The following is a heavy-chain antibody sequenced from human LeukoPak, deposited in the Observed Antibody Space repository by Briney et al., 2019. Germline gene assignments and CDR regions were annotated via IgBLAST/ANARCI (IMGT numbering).Heavy chain of an antibody. CDR2: ISGSGGST. J-gene: IGHJ4*02. CDR1: GFTFSSYA. D-gene: IGHD3-10*01. CDR3: ARDRGGSGSYSDY. V-gene: IGHV3-23*01. Sequence: PGGSLRLSCAASGFTFSSYAMTWVRQAPGKGLEWVSSISGSGGSTYYADSVKGRFTISRDNAKNSLYLQMNSLRAEDTAVYYCARDRGGSGSYSDYWGQGTLVTVSS.